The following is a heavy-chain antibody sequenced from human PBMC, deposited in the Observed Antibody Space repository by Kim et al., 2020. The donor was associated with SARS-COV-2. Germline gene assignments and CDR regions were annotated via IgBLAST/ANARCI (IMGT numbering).Heavy chain of an antibody. D-gene: IGHD6-19*01. J-gene: IGHJ3*02. CDR3: ATDDPGSAVAGYGGAFDI. Sequence: QGRVTITRDTSASTAYMELSSLRSEDTAVYYCATDDPGSAVAGYGGAFDIWGQGTMVTVSS. V-gene: IGHV1-3*01.